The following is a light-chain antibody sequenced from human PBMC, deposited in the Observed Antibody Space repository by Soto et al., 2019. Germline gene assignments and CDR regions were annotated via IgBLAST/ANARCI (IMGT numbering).Light chain of an antibody. Sequence: QSALTKPASVSGSPGQSITISCSGTSSDVGGYNFVSWYQHHPGKAPKLMIYEVSNRPSGVSNRFSGSKSGNTASLTISGLQAEDEADYYCSSYTSSSTLLVFGGGTKLTVL. J-gene: IGLJ2*01. CDR1: SSDVGGYNF. V-gene: IGLV2-14*01. CDR2: EVS. CDR3: SSYTSSSTLLV.